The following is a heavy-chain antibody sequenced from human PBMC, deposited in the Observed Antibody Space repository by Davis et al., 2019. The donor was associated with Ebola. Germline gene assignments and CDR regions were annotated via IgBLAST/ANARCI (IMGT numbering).Heavy chain of an antibody. CDR3: ARARGASYYRNYYFDL. V-gene: IGHV3-53*01. J-gene: IGHJ2*01. Sequence: GESLKISCAASGFSVSANYMIWVRQAPGKGLEWVSLMYAVGNTFYADSVKGRFTISRDNAKNSLYLQMNSLRAEDTALYYCARARGASYYRNYYFDLWGRGTLVTVSS. CDR2: MYAVGNT. CDR1: GFSVSANY. D-gene: IGHD1-26*01.